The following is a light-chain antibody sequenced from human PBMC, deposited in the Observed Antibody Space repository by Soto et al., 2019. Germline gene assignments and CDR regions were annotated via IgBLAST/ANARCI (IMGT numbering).Light chain of an antibody. V-gene: IGKV3-20*01. J-gene: IGKJ1*01. CDR3: QQYGSSPGT. Sequence: EIVLTQFPATLSLSPGERATLSCRASQSVSSSSLAWYQHKRGQAPRLLIHGASSRATGIPDRFSGGGSGTDFTLTISRLEPEDSAVYYCQQYGSSPGTFGQGTKVDIK. CDR2: GAS. CDR1: QSVSSSS.